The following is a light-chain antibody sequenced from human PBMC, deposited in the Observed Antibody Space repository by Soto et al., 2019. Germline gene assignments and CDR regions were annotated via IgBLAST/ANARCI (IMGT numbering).Light chain of an antibody. Sequence: EIVLTQSPATLSSFPGDRVTLSCRASQAVNTRLAWYQHKPGQAPRLLIYLASNRAAGVPARFSGSGSGTDFTLTISDVEPEDFAVYYCQQYNSPVTFGGGTKVDIK. CDR3: QQYNSPVT. CDR2: LAS. CDR1: QAVNTR. J-gene: IGKJ4*01. V-gene: IGKV3D-11*01.